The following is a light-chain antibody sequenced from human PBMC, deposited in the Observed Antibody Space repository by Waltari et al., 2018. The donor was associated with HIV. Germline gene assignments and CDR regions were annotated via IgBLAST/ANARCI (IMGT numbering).Light chain of an antibody. CDR3: ATWDDSLNGPV. CDR1: SSNVGSNS. CDR2: SDY. J-gene: IGLJ1*01. V-gene: IGLV1-44*01. Sequence: QSVVTQPPSASATPGQRVTISCSGSSSNVGSNSVNWYQQLPGTSPKLLIYSDYQRPSGVPDRFSASKSGTSASLAIGGLQSDDEADYYCATWDDSLNGPVFGTGTKVTVL.